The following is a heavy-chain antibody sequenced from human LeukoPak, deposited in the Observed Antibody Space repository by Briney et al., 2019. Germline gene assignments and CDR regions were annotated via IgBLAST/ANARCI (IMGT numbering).Heavy chain of an antibody. CDR3: ARRLLTGGVTDFFDF. CDR2: ISPSGDST. Sequence: HPGGSVRLSCAASGFTFSSHSMSWVRQPPGEGLEWVAAISPSGDSTTYRDSVKGQFTISRDNSRNRLCLQMNTLTVEDTAIYYSARRLLTGGVTDFFDFWGQGALVTVSS. J-gene: IGHJ4*02. CDR1: GFTFSSHS. D-gene: IGHD2-21*02. V-gene: IGHV3-23*01.